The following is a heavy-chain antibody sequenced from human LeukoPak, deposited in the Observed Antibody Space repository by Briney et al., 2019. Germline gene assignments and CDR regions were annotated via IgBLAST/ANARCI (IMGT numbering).Heavy chain of an antibody. V-gene: IGHV4-59*01. CDR2: IYYTGST. CDR3: ARVGSFSFLMDV. J-gene: IGHJ6*03. D-gene: IGHD3-10*01. Sequence: KSSETLSLTCTVSGGSISSYYWSWIRQPPGKGLEWIGYIYYTGSTNYNPSLKSRVTISVDMSENQISLNLSSVTAADTAVYYCARVGSFSFLMDVWGKGTTVTISS. CDR1: GGSISSYY.